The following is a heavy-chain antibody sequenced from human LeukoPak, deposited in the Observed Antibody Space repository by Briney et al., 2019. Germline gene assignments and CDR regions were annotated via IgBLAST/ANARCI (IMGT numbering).Heavy chain of an antibody. CDR3: ARAPVTPTVTTPMDYYYYMDV. CDR2: INWNGGST. CDR1: GFTFDDYG. Sequence: PGGSLRLSCAASGFTFDDYGMSWVRQAPGKGLEWVSGINWNGGSTGYADSVKGRFTISRDNAKNSLYLQMNSLRAEDTASYYCARAPVTPTVTTPMDYYYYMDVWGKGTTVTVSS. D-gene: IGHD4-17*01. V-gene: IGHV3-20*04. J-gene: IGHJ6*03.